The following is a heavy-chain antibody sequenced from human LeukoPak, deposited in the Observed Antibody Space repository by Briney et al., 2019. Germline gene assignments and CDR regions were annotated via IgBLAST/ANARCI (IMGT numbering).Heavy chain of an antibody. CDR2: FDPEDGGT. Sequence: ASVKVSCKVSGYRLTELSMHWFRQAPGKGLEWMGGFDPEDGGTIYAQKFQGRVTMTEDTSTDTAYMELSSLRSEDTAVYYCATVTDGVLACHWGQGTLVTVSS. V-gene: IGHV1-24*01. CDR1: GYRLTELS. J-gene: IGHJ4*02. D-gene: IGHD1-20*01. CDR3: ATVTDGVLACH.